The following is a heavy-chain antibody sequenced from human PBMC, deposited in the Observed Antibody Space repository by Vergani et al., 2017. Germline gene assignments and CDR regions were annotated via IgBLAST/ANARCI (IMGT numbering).Heavy chain of an antibody. D-gene: IGHD3-10*01. CDR3: ARSFHGAGRPFDY. J-gene: IGHJ4*02. Sequence: QLQESGPGLLKPSQTLSLNCTVSGGSVSSGSYYWSWIRQPAGKGLEWIGRIYLSGSTNYSPSLESRVTISIHPSKNQVSLQLNSVTAADTAVYYCARSFHGAGRPFDYWGQGTLVTVSS. V-gene: IGHV4-61*02. CDR1: GGSVSSGSYY. CDR2: IYLSGST.